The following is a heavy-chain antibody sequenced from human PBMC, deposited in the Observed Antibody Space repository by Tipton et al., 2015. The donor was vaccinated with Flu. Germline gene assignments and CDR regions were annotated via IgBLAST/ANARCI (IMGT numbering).Heavy chain of an antibody. CDR2: INHSGST. J-gene: IGHJ6*03. D-gene: IGHD2-21*01. CDR1: GGSFSGYY. CDR3: ARVRATAYCGGDCPTYYYYYMDV. V-gene: IGHV4-34*01. Sequence: TLSLTCAVYGGSFSGYYWSWIRQPPGKGLEWIGEINHSGSTNYNPSLKSRVTISVDTSKNQFSLKLSSVTAADTAVYYCARVRATAYCGGDCPTYYYYYMDVWGKGTTVTVSS.